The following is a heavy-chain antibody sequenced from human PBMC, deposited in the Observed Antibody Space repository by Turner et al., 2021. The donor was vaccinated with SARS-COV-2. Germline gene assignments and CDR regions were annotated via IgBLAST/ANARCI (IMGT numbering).Heavy chain of an antibody. J-gene: IGHJ4*02. CDR3: VNGGSCSGGTCEGLFDY. D-gene: IGHD2-15*01. CDR1: GFNFRSYA. Sequence: EVQLLESGGGLVQPGGSLRLSCAASGFNFRSYAMSWVRQAPGKGLEWVATRSKDGANTYYAGSVRGRFTISRDNSKNTLYLQMNSLRAEDTAVYYCVNGGSCSGGTCEGLFDYWGQGTLVTVSS. CDR2: RSKDGANT. V-gene: IGHV3-23*01.